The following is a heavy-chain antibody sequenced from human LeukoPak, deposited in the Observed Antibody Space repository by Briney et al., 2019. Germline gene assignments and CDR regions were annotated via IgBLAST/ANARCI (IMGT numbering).Heavy chain of an antibody. J-gene: IGHJ4*02. CDR2: IKQDGSEK. CDR1: RFTFSSYA. Sequence: PGGSLRLSCAASRFTFSSYAMHWVRQAPGKGLEWVANIKQDGSEKKYVDSVKGRFTISRDNAKNSLYLQMNSLRAEDTAVYYCACGFPYYFDYWGQGTLVTVSS. CDR3: ACGFPYYFDY. V-gene: IGHV3-7*03.